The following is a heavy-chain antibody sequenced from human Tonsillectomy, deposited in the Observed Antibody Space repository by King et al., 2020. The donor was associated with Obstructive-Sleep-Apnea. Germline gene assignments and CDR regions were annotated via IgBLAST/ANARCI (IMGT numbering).Heavy chain of an antibody. Sequence: QLVQSGAEVKKPGESLKISCKGSGYRFSSYWIAWVRQRPGKGLEWMGIIYPGDSDTRYSPSFQGQVTLSADEASSTVYLQWSSLKASDSGMYYWAREGCSGGSGYGWFDPWGQGTLVTVSS. D-gene: IGHD2-15*01. CDR1: GYRFSSYW. CDR3: AREGCSGGSGYGWFDP. CDR2: IYPGDSDT. J-gene: IGHJ5*02. V-gene: IGHV5-51*01.